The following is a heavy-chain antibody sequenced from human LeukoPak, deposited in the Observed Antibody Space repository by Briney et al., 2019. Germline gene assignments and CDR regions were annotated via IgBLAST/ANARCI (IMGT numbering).Heavy chain of an antibody. D-gene: IGHD6-13*01. J-gene: IGHJ4*02. CDR3: AKTAQYSIGWFTGSFDY. V-gene: IGHV1-2*02. CDR2: INPNSGDT. CDR1: GYTFSDYY. Sequence: ASVKVSCKASGYTFSDYYMHWVRQAPGQGLQWVGWINPNSGDTHYAQMFQGRVTMTRDTSINTAYMELRRVRSDDTAVYYCAKTAQYSIGWFTGSFDYWGQGTLVTVSS.